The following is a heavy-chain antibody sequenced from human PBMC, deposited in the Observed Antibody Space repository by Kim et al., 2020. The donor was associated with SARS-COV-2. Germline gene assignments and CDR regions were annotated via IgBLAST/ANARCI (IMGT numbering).Heavy chain of an antibody. CDR3: VRGHSSGYYYDF. CDR2: T. V-gene: IGHV3-21*06. Sequence: TFNADSVKGRFTMSRDHVKNFMYLQMNSVRAEDTAVYYCVRGHSSGYYYDFWGQGTLVTVSS. J-gene: IGHJ4*02. D-gene: IGHD3-22*01.